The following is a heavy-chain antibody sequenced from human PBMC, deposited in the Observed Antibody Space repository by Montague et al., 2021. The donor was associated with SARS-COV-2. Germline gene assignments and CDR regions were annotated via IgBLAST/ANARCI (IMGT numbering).Heavy chain of an antibody. CDR3: ARKGSGRSDLAY. Sequence: SETLSLTCTVSTGSLSTYYWSWIRQPPGKGLEWIGYIYYSGYTNYNPSLKSRITISVDTSKSQFSLRLSSVTAADTAIYYCARKGSGRSDLAYWGQGTLVTVSS. J-gene: IGHJ4*02. CDR2: IYYSGYT. D-gene: IGHD1-26*01. CDR1: TGSLSTYY. V-gene: IGHV4-59*12.